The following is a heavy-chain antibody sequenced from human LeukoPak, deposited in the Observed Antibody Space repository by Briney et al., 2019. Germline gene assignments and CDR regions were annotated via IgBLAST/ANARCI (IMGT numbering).Heavy chain of an antibody. CDR3: ARDRDYGDYNTQDLFVY. J-gene: IGHJ4*02. V-gene: IGHV1-18*04. CDR2: ISAYNGNT. D-gene: IGHD4-17*01. Sequence: ASVKVSCKASGYTFTSYYMHWVRQAPGQGLEWMGWISAYNGNTNYAQKLQGRVTMTTDTSMSTAYMELRSLRSDDTAVYYCARDRDYGDYNTQDLFVYWGQGTLVTVSS. CDR1: GYTFTSYY.